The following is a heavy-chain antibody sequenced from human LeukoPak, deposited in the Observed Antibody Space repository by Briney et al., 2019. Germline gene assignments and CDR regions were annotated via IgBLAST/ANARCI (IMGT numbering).Heavy chain of an antibody. CDR2: ISYDGSNK. Sequence: GGSLRLSCAASGFTFSSYAMHWVRQAPGKGLEWVAVISYDGSNKYYADSVKGRFTISRDNSKNTLYLQMNSLRAEDTAVYYCARDFHGRYDYWGQGTLVTVSS. CDR3: ARDFHGRYDY. D-gene: IGHD4-17*01. CDR1: GFTFSSYA. V-gene: IGHV3-30*04. J-gene: IGHJ4*02.